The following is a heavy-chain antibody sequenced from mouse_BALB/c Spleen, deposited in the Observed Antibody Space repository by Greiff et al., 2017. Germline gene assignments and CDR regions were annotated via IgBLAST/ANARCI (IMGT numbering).Heavy chain of an antibody. CDR2: ISNLAYSI. CDR1: GFTFSDYG. Sequence: EVQLVESGGGLVQPGGSRKLSCAASGFTFSDYGMAWVRQAPGKGPEWVAFISNLAYSIYYADTVTGRFTISRENAKNTLYLEMSSLRSEDTAMYYCAREYGNYEGAMDYWGQGTSVTVSS. J-gene: IGHJ4*01. CDR3: AREYGNYEGAMDY. D-gene: IGHD2-10*02. V-gene: IGHV5-15*02.